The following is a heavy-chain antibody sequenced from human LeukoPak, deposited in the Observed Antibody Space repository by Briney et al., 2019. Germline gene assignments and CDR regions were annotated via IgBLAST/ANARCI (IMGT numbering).Heavy chain of an antibody. D-gene: IGHD2-2*01. V-gene: IGHV3-23*01. CDR3: AKDPLVRYCSSTSCHLD. Sequence: PGGSLRLSCAASGFTFSSYAMSWVRQAPGKGLEWVSAISGSGGSTYYADSVKGRFTISRDNSENTLYLQMNSLRAEDTAVYYCAKDPLVRYCSSTSCHLDWGQGILVTVSS. J-gene: IGHJ1*01. CDR1: GFTFSSYA. CDR2: ISGSGGST.